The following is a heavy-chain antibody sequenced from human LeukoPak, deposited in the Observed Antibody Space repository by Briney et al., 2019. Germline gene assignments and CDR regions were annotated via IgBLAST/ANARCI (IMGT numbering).Heavy chain of an antibody. CDR1: GFTFSSYA. J-gene: IGHJ3*02. CDR3: AKEGRYFDWLLTRDDAFDI. CDR2: ISGSGGST. V-gene: IGHV3-23*01. Sequence: GGSLRLSCAASGFTFSSYAMSWVRQAPGKGLEWVSAISGSGGSTYYADSVKGRFTISRDNSKNTLYLQMNSLRAEDTAVYYCAKEGRYFDWLLTRDDAFDIWGQGTMVTVSS. D-gene: IGHD3-9*01.